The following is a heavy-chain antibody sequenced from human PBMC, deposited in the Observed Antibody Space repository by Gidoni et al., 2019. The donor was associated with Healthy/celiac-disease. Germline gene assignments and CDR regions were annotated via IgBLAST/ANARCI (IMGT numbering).Heavy chain of an antibody. CDR2: IIPSLGTE. CDR3: AREGGLYGSGSYYEIQPNWFDP. CDR1: GGTFSSYA. Sequence: QVQLVQSGAEVQKPGSSVKFSCKASGGTFSSYAISWVRQAPGQGLEWMGGIIPSLGTENYEQKIQGRVTITEDESTSTDYMELSSLRSEDTDVYYCAREGGLYGSGSYYEIQPNWFDPWGQGTLVTVSS. V-gene: IGHV1-69*01. J-gene: IGHJ5*02. D-gene: IGHD3-10*01.